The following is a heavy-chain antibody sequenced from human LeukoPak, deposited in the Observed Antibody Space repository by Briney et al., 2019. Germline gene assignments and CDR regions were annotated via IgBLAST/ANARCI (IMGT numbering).Heavy chain of an antibody. CDR3: ARARSYGSGSNWFDP. D-gene: IGHD3-10*01. CDR1: GGSIRSYY. CDR2: IYTSGST. Sequence: SETLSLTCTVSGGSIRSYYWSWIRQPAGKGLEWIGRIYTSGSTNYNPSLKSRVTMSVDTSKNQFSLKLSSVTAADTAVYYCARARSYGSGSNWFDPWGQGTLVTVSS. J-gene: IGHJ5*02. V-gene: IGHV4-4*07.